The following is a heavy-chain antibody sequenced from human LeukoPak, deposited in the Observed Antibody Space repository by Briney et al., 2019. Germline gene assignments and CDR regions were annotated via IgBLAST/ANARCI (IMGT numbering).Heavy chain of an antibody. CDR2: IYPGDSDT. CDR1: GYRFTSYW. CDR3: ARRYCRGGSCYYYFDY. Sequence: GESLKISCKGSGYRFTSYWIGWVRQMPGKGLEWMGIIYPGDSDTRYSPSFQGQVTISADKSISTAYLQWSSLKASDTAMYYCARRYCRGGSCYYYFDYWGQGTLVTVSS. J-gene: IGHJ4*02. D-gene: IGHD2-15*01. V-gene: IGHV5-51*01.